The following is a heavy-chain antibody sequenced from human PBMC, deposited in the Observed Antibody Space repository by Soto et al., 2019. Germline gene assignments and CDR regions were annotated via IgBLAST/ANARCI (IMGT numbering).Heavy chain of an antibody. D-gene: IGHD3-10*01. Sequence: QVQLVQSGAEVKKPGASVKVSCKASRYTFSGYYMHWVRQAPGQGLEWMGWINPNSGGTNYAQKIQGWVTMTRDTPISTAYMELSRLRSDDTAVYYCARGFGEENYYGMDVWGQGTTVTVSS. V-gene: IGHV1-2*04. CDR1: RYTFSGYY. CDR3: ARGFGEENYYGMDV. CDR2: INPNSGGT. J-gene: IGHJ6*02.